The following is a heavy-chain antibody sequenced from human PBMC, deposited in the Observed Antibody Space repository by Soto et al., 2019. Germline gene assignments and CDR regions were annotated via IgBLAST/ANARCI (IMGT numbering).Heavy chain of an antibody. V-gene: IGHV4-34*01. Sequence: QVQLQQWGAGLLKPSETLSLTCAVYGGSFSGYYWSWIRQPPGKGLEWIGEINHSGSTNYNPSLKSRVTISVDTSKNQFSLKLSSVTAADTAVYYCASKSATDTNNWFDPWGQGTLDTVSS. CDR2: INHSGST. CDR3: ASKSATDTNNWFDP. D-gene: IGHD3-3*01. CDR1: GGSFSGYY. J-gene: IGHJ5*02.